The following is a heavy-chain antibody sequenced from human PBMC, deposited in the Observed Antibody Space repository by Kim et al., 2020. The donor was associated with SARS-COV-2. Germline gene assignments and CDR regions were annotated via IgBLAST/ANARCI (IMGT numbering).Heavy chain of an antibody. CDR3: ARVREGGSSWYYFDY. Sequence: GGSLRLSCAASGFTFSDYYMSWIRQAPGKGLEWFSYISSSSSCTNYADSVKGRFTISRDNAKKSLYLQMNILRAEDTAVYYCARVREGGSSWYYFDYWGQGTLVTVSS. CDR1: GFTFSDYY. V-gene: IGHV3-11*05. J-gene: IGHJ4*02. D-gene: IGHD6-13*01. CDR2: ISSSSSCT.